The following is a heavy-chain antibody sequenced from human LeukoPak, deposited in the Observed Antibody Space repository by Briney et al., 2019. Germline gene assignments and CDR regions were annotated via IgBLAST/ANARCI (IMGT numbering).Heavy chain of an antibody. J-gene: IGHJ4*02. CDR1: SGSISSNDYY. CDR3: ARYSGNYRFFDY. D-gene: IGHD1-26*01. CDR2: IYHSGTT. V-gene: IGHV4-31*03. Sequence: TLSLTCTVSSGSISSNDYYWTWIRQHPGKGLEWIGYIYHSGTTYYNPSLKSRVTISVATSENQFSLKLTSVTAADSAMYYCARYSGNYRFFDYWGQGTLVTVSS.